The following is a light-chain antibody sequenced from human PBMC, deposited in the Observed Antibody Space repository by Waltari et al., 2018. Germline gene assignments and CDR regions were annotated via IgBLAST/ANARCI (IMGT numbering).Light chain of an antibody. CDR2: QDT. J-gene: IGLJ1*01. Sequence: SFDLTQPPLLSVSPGQTATITCSGDKLGGKFVSWYQQKPGQSPLLGIYQDTKRPSGIPERFSASNSGNTATLAISGTQAMDEADYYCLAWENTSGVFGTGTKVAVL. V-gene: IGLV3-1*01. CDR1: KLGGKF. CDR3: LAWENTSGV.